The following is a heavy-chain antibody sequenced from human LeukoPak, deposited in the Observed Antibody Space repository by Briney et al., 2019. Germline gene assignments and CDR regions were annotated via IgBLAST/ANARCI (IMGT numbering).Heavy chain of an antibody. Sequence: GGSLRLSCAASGFTVSSNYMSWVRQAPGKGLEWVSVIYSGGSTYYADSVKGRFTISRDNSKNTLYLQMNSLRAEDTAVYYCAKPAKTDYADYWGQGTLVTVSS. V-gene: IGHV3-66*04. J-gene: IGHJ4*02. D-gene: IGHD1-14*01. CDR1: GFTVSSNY. CDR2: IYSGGST. CDR3: AKPAKTDYADY.